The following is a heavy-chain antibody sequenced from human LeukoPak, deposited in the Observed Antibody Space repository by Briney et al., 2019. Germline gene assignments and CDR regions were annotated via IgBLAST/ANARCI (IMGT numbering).Heavy chain of an antibody. D-gene: IGHD3-22*01. Sequence: QPGGSLRLSCAASGFTFNDHAMSWVRQAPGKGLEWVSGIKWNCNNIGYADSVKGRFTISRDDAKKSLFLQMNSLRTEDTALYYCARASYYYDTTGLGAVDIWGQGTMVTVSS. J-gene: IGHJ3*02. CDR1: GFTFNDHA. V-gene: IGHV3-9*01. CDR3: ARASYYYDTTGLGAVDI. CDR2: IKWNCNNI.